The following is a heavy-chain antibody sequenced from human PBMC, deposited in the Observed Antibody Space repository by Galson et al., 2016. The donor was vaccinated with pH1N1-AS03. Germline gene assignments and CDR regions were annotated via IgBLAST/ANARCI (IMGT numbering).Heavy chain of an antibody. D-gene: IGHD2-2*01. Sequence: SLRLSCAASGFSFSSHWMRWVRQAPGKGLECVANIKQDGSEQYYVDSVKGRFTISRDNAKNALYLQMNSLRAEDTAVYYCAKCDVSCQHSTLDYWGQGTLVTVSS. CDR2: IKQDGSEQ. CDR1: GFSFSSHW. V-gene: IGHV3-7*03. CDR3: AKCDVSCQHSTLDY. J-gene: IGHJ4*02.